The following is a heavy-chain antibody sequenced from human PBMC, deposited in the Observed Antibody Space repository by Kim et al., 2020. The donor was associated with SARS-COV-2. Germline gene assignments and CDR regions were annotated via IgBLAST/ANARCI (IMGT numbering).Heavy chain of an antibody. D-gene: IGHD6-19*01. CDR1: GYSFTSYW. CDR2: IDPSDSYT. J-gene: IGHJ6*02. V-gene: IGHV5-10-1*01. Sequence: GESLKISCKGSGYSFTSYWISWVRQMPGKGLEWMGRIDPSDSYTNYSPSFQGHVTISADKSISTAYLQWSSLKASDTAMYYCARHYGSGIAVFGVYRYYGMDVWGQGTTVTVSS. CDR3: ARHYGSGIAVFGVYRYYGMDV.